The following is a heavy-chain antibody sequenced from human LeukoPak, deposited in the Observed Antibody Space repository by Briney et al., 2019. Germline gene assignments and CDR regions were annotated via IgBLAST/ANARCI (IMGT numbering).Heavy chain of an antibody. CDR1: GFTFSSYE. CDR3: ARDRPGGAVAGFRNYYYYYGMDV. Sequence: PGGSLRLSCAASGFTFSSYEMNWVRQAPGKGLEWVSYISSSGSTIYYADSVKGRFTISRDNAKNSLYLQMNSLRAEDTAVYYCARDRPGGAVAGFRNYYYYYGMDVWGKGTTVTVSS. J-gene: IGHJ6*04. CDR2: ISSSGSTI. V-gene: IGHV3-48*03. D-gene: IGHD6-19*01.